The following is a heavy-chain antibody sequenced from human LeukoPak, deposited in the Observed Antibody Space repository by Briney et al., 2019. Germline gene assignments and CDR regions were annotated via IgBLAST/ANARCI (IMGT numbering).Heavy chain of an antibody. CDR2: ISAYNGNT. J-gene: IGHJ4*02. D-gene: IGHD3-22*01. V-gene: IGHV1-18*01. CDR3: ARDLYYDSAVGY. CDR1: GYTFTSYG. Sequence: ASVKVSCKASGYTFTSYGISWVRQAPGQGLEWMGWISAYNGNTNYAQKLQGRVTKTTDTSTSTAYMELRSLRSGDTAVYYCARDLYYDSAVGYWGQGTLVTVSS.